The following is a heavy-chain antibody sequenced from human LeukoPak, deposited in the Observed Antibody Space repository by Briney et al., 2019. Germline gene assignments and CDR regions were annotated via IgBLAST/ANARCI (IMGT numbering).Heavy chain of an antibody. V-gene: IGHV1-46*01. CDR1: GYTFTNNY. D-gene: IGHD6-13*01. CDR3: ARNNGSSWYLFDY. CDR2: INPGYDST. Sequence: GASVKVSCKASGYTFTNNYMHWVRQAPGQGLEWMAIINPGYDSTNYAQKFQGRVTLTRDTSTSSAYMELSSLRSEDTAVYYCARNNGSSWYLFDYWGQGTLVTVSS. J-gene: IGHJ4*02.